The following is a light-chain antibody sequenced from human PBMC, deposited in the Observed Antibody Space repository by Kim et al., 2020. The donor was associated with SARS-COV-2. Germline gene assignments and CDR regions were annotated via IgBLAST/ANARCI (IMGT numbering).Light chain of an antibody. V-gene: IGKV1-39*01. J-gene: IGKJ5*01. CDR3: QQSYTTPIT. CDR1: ESISNH. CDR2: GAS. Sequence: ASVGDRVTITCRTSESISNHLNWYQQKPGRAPRLMVCGASSLHTGVPSRFSGSGSGTDFTLTVSSLQPEDFATYYCQQSYTTPITFGQGTRLEIK.